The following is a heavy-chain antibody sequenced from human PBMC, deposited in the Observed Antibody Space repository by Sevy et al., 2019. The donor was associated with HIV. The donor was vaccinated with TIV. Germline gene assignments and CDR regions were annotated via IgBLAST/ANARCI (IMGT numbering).Heavy chain of an antibody. CDR2: FKSKAHGGTA. CDR1: GFNFGDYC. CDR3: TRWSGSQSIFDY. V-gene: IGHV3-49*04. Sequence: GGSLILSCATSGFNFGDYCMSWVRQAPGKGLEWISFFKSKAHGGTAENAAAVKSRFTISRDDSKGIVYLQMNNLKTEDTAVYFCTRWSGSQSIFDYWGQGTLVTVSS. D-gene: IGHD1-26*01. J-gene: IGHJ4*02.